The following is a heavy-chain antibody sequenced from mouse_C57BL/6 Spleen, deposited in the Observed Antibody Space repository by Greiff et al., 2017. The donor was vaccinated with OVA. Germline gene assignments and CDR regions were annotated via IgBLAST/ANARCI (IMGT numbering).Heavy chain of an antibody. J-gene: IGHJ2*01. V-gene: IGHV1-69*01. D-gene: IGHD3-2*02. CDR1: GYTFTSYW. CDR3: ARGGTAQVDY. CDR2: IDPSGGYT. Sequence: QVQLKESGAELVMPGASVKLSCKASGYTFTSYWMHWVKQRPGQGLEWIGEIDPSGGYTNYNEKFKGKSTLTVDKSSSTAYMQLRSLTSEDSAVYYCARGGTAQVDYWGQGTTLTVSS.